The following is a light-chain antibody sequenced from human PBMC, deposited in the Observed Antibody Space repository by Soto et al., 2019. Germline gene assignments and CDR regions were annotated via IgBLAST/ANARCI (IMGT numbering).Light chain of an antibody. J-gene: IGKJ1*01. CDR3: QQSYGTPWT. V-gene: IGKV1-39*01. CDR1: QSITNY. Sequence: DIQMTQSPSSLSASVGDRVTVTCRSRQSITNYLNWYQQKLGKAPKLLIYAASSLQSGVPSRFSGSGSGTHFTLTITSLQPDDFATYFCQQSYGTPWTFGQGTKVEIK. CDR2: AAS.